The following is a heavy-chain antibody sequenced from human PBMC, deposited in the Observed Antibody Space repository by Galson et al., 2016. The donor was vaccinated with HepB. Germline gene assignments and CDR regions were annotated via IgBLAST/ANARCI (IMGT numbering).Heavy chain of an antibody. CDR3: ARVATYYDSGSYMGVADY. Sequence: TLSLTCNVSGGSISGGNYYWNWIRQPAGKALEWIGRIYTGGTTNYNPSLRSRVTMSVDRSNGQFSLELTSVTAADTAVYYCARVATYYDSGSYMGVADYWGQGTLVTVSS. V-gene: IGHV4-61*02. CDR2: IYTGGTT. J-gene: IGHJ4*02. D-gene: IGHD3-10*01. CDR1: GGSISGGNYY.